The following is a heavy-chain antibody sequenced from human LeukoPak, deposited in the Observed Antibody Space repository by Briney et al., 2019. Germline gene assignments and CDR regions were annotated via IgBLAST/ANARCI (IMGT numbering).Heavy chain of an antibody. V-gene: IGHV3-9*01. Sequence: SLRLSCAASGFTFDDYAMHWVRQAPGKGLEWVSGISWNSGSIGYADSVKGRFTISRDNAKNSLYLQMNSLRAEDTALYYCAKDRAPYDSSGYYMADWGQGTLVTVSS. CDR1: GFTFDDYA. CDR3: AKDRAPYDSSGYYMAD. J-gene: IGHJ4*02. CDR2: ISWNSGSI. D-gene: IGHD3-22*01.